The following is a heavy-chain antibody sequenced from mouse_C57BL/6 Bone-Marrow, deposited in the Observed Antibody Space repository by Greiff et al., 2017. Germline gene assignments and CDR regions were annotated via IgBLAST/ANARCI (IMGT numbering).Heavy chain of an antibody. CDR3: ARKRIVAD. CDR2: IYPGSGNT. Sequence: QVQLQQSGAELVRPGASVKLSCKASGYTFTDYYINWVKQRPGQGLEWIARIYPGSGNTYYNEKFKGKATLTAEKSSSTAYMQLSSLTSGDSAVYFCARKRIVADWGQGTLVTVSA. CDR1: GYTFTDYY. V-gene: IGHV1-76*01. J-gene: IGHJ3*01. D-gene: IGHD2-5*01.